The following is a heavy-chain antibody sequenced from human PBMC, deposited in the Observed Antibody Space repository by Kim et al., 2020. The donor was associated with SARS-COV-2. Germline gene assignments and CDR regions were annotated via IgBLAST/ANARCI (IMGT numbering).Heavy chain of an antibody. J-gene: IGHJ4*02. D-gene: IGHD6-13*01. V-gene: IGHV4-30-2*04. Sequence: NPSLKSRVTIPVDTSKNQFSLKLSSVTAADTAVYYCARSGYSSSWYEVDYWGQGTLVTVSS. CDR3: ARSGYSSSWYEVDY.